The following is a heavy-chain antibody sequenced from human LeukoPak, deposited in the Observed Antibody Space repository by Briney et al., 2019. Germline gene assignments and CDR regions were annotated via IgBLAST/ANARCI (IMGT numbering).Heavy chain of an antibody. D-gene: IGHD5-24*01. CDR2: IKQDGSEK. Sequence: GGSLRLSCAASGFTFSDYWMIWVRQAPGKGLEWVGNIKQDGSEKRYADSVRGRFSISRDNAQTSLYLQMSSLRAEDTAVYYCARASDPWLQLTWGQGTLVTVSS. CDR3: ARASDPWLQLT. V-gene: IGHV3-7*05. J-gene: IGHJ5*02. CDR1: GFTFSDYW.